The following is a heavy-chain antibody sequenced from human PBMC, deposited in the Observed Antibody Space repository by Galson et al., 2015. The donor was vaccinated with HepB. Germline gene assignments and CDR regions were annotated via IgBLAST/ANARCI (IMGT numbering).Heavy chain of an antibody. CDR3: AKGYGLFDS. Sequence: SLRLSGAASGCVFDTHAMSWARQAQGKGLKWVPGFSRDGGSSLYADSVKGRFTISKDNSKDTVYLQINSARDEDTAVYYCAKGYGLFDSWGQGILVTVSS. V-gene: IGHV3-23*01. D-gene: IGHD3-16*01. J-gene: IGHJ5*01. CDR2: FSRDGGSS. CDR1: GCVFDTHA.